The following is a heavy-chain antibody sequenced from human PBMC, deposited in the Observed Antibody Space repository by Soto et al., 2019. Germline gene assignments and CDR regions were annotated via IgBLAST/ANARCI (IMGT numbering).Heavy chain of an antibody. D-gene: IGHD6-19*01. Sequence: GGSLRLSCAASGFTFSSYAMHWVRQAPGKGLEWVAVISSDGRDKHHADSVKGRFTISRDNSKNTLYLLMNSLRAEDTAVYYCAKDRTPVADYYFDYWGQGTLVTVSS. J-gene: IGHJ4*02. CDR3: AKDRTPVADYYFDY. V-gene: IGHV3-30*18. CDR2: ISSDGRDK. CDR1: GFTFSSYA.